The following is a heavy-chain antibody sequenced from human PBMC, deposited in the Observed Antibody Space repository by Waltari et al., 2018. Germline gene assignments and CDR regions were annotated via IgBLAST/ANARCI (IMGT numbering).Heavy chain of an antibody. J-gene: IGHJ6*02. CDR1: GGTFSSYA. D-gene: IGHD2-2*01. CDR3: ARPDIVVVPAAIPYYYYGMDV. Sequence: QVQLVQSGAEVKKPGSSVKVSCKASGGTFSSYAISRVHQSPGQRLEWMGGIIPIFGTANYAQKFQGRVTITADESTSTAYMELSSLRSEDTAVYYCARPDIVVVPAAIPYYYYGMDVWGQGTTVTVSS. V-gene: IGHV1-69*01. CDR2: IIPIFGTA.